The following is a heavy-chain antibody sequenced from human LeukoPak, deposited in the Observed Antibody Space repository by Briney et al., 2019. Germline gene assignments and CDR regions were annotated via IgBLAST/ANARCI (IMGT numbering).Heavy chain of an antibody. J-gene: IGHJ6*03. V-gene: IGHV4-59*13. CDR2: IYYSGST. D-gene: IGHD6-25*01. CDR1: GGSISSYY. CDR3: ARVPPSIAAASSYYYYMDV. Sequence: SETLSLTCTVSGGSISSYYWSWLRQPPGKGLEWIGYIYYSGSTNYNPSLKSRVTISVDTSKNQFSLKLSSVTAADTAVYYCARVPPSIAAASSYYYYMDVWGKGTTVTVSS.